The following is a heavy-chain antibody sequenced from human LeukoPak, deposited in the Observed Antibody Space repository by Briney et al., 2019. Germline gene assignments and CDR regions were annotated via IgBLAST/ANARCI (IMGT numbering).Heavy chain of an antibody. J-gene: IGHJ4*02. Sequence: PSGTLSLTCAVSGGSISSSNWWSCVRQPPGKGLEWVGEIYHSGSTNYNPSLKSRVTISVDKSKNPFSLKLSSVTAADTAVYYCARAKDSSGYYSLYYFDNWGQGTLVTVSS. D-gene: IGHD3-22*01. CDR3: ARAKDSSGYYSLYYFDN. CDR2: IYHSGST. V-gene: IGHV4-4*02. CDR1: GGSISSSNW.